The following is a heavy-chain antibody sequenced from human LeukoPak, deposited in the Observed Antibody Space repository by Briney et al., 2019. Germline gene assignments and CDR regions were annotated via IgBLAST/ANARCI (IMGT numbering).Heavy chain of an antibody. D-gene: IGHD2-15*01. CDR1: GFTFSSYS. Sequence: GGSLRLSCAASGFTFSSYSMNWVRQAPGKGLEWVSYISSSSYIIYHADSVKGRFTTSRDNAKNSLYLQMNSLRAEDTAVYYCAKGLLAYCSGGSCYLFDYWGQGTLVTVSS. CDR3: AKGLLAYCSGGSCYLFDY. J-gene: IGHJ4*02. V-gene: IGHV3-48*01. CDR2: ISSSSYII.